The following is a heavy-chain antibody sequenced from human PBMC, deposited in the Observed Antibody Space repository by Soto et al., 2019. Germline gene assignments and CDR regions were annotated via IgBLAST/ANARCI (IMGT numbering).Heavy chain of an antibody. CDR2: IYYSGST. CDR3: ARVDDSSANWFDT. CDR1: GGSISSGGYY. J-gene: IGHJ5*02. V-gene: IGHV4-31*03. Sequence: SETLSLTCTVSGGSISSGGYYWSWIRQHPGKGLEWIGYIYYSGSTYYNPSLKSRVTISVDTSKNQFSLKLSSVTAADTAVYYCARVDDSSANWFDTRGQGTPVT. D-gene: IGHD3-22*01.